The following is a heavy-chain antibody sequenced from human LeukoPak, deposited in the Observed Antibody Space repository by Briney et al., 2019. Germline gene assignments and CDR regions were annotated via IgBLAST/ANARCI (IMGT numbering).Heavy chain of an antibody. CDR2: ISSSSSYI. V-gene: IGHV3-21*01. D-gene: IGHD4-17*01. J-gene: IGHJ4*02. CDR3: ARAGYGDSHHYFDY. Sequence: GGSLRLSCEASGFSFPYGMSWVRQAPGKGLEWVSSISSSSSYIYYADSVKGRFTISRDNAKNSLYLQMNSLRAEDTAVYYCARAGYGDSHHYFDYWGQGTLVTVSS. CDR1: GFSFPYG.